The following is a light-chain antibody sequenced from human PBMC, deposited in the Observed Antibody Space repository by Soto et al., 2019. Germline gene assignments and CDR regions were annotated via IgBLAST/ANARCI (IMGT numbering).Light chain of an antibody. CDR2: GAS. CDR1: QSVSSK. Sequence: EIVLTQSPGTLSVSPGERATLSCRASQSVSSKLAWYQQKPGQAPRLLFYGASTGATGIPARFSGSGSETEFTLSISSLQSEDFAFYYCQQYNNWPGTFGKGTKV. J-gene: IGKJ1*01. V-gene: IGKV3-15*01. CDR3: QQYNNWPGT.